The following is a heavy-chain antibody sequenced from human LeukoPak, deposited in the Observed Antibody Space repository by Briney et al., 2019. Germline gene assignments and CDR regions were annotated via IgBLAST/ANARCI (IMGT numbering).Heavy chain of an antibody. Sequence: SQTLSLTCTVSGGSISSGSYYWSWIRQPPGKGLEWIGYIYYSGSTNYNPSLKSRVTISVDTSKNQFSLKLSSVTAADTAVYYCARGPYGSGAWGQGTLVTVSS. J-gene: IGHJ5*02. CDR3: ARGPYGSGA. V-gene: IGHV4-61*01. D-gene: IGHD3-10*01. CDR2: IYYSGST. CDR1: GGSISSGSYY.